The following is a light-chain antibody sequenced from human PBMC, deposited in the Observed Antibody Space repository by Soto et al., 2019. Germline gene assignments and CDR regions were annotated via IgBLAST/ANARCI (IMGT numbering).Light chain of an antibody. Sequence: AIQMTQSPSSLSASVGDRVTITCRASQDIRTELVWYRQKPGKAPELLIYASSILQNGVPSRFSGSGSGTDFTLTISSLQPEDFATYYCLQDYNYPRTFGQGTKVEIK. CDR3: LQDYNYPRT. CDR2: ASS. V-gene: IGKV1-6*01. CDR1: QDIRTE. J-gene: IGKJ1*01.